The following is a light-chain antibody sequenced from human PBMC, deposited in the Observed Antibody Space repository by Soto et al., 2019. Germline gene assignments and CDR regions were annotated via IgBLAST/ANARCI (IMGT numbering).Light chain of an antibody. CDR2: GNS. Sequence: QSVLTQPPSVYGAPGQKVIISCTGSSSNIGAGYDVHWYQQLPGTAPKLLIYGNSNRPSGVPDRLSGSKSGTSASLAITGLQVEDEADYYCQSYDSSLSAAVFGGGTKLTVL. V-gene: IGLV1-40*01. J-gene: IGLJ2*01. CDR1: SSNIGAGYD. CDR3: QSYDSSLSAAV.